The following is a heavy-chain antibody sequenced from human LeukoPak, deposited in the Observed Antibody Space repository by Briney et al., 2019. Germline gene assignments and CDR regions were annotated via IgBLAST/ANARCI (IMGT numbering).Heavy chain of an antibody. CDR2: THHSGNT. V-gene: IGHV4-59*08. Sequence: SETLSLTCTVSGGSISSYYWNWIRQPPGKGLEWIGYTHHSGNTLYNPSLKSRVTTSVDTSKNQFSLSLSSVTAADTAVYYCASPSPGFDPWGQGTLVTVSS. CDR3: ASPSPGFDP. J-gene: IGHJ5*02. CDR1: GGSISSYY.